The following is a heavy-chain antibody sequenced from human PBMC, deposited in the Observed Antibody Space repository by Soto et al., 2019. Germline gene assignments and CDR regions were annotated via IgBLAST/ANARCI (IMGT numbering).Heavy chain of an antibody. CDR1: GFSFTSYA. J-gene: IGHJ4*02. CDR3: ARWSFLDY. V-gene: IGHV3-23*01. D-gene: IGHD1-26*01. CDR2: ISGSDGET. Sequence: PGGSLRLSCAASGFSFTSYALGWVRQAPGKGLEWVSTISGSDGETYYADSVKGRFSISRDTSKTTLYLQMNSLRVEDTAVYYCARWSFLDYWGQGTRVTVSS.